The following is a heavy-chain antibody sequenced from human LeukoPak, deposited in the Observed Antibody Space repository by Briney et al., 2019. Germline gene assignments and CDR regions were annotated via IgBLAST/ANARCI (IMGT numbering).Heavy chain of an antibody. CDR2: ISGSGGST. V-gene: IGHV3-23*01. J-gene: IGHJ6*03. CDR3: AKCRDYYYYYYMDV. Sequence: GGSLRLSCAASGFPFSSYAMSWVRQAPGKGLEWVSAISGSGGSTYYADSVKGRFTISRDNSKNTLYLQMNSLRAEDTAVYYCAKCRDYYYYYYMDVWGKGTTVTVSS. CDR1: GFPFSSYA.